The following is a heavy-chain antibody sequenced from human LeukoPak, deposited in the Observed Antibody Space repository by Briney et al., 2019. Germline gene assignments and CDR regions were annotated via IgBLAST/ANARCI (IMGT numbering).Heavy chain of an antibody. CDR1: GYTFTNYG. V-gene: IGHV1-18*01. D-gene: IGHD2-2*01. J-gene: IGHJ3*02. CDR3: AREWAEYCSSTSCYRIYAFDI. CDR2: ISAYNGNT. Sequence: ASVKVSCKASGYTFTNYGITWVRQAPGQGLEWMGWISAYNGNTNYAQKLQGRVTMTTDTSTSTAYMELRSLRSDDTAVYYCAREWAEYCSSTSCYRIYAFDIWGQGTMVTVSS.